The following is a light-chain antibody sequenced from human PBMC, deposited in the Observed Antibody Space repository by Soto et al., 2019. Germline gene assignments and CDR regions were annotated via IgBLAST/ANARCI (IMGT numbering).Light chain of an antibody. J-gene: IGKJ4*01. Sequence: DIHMTHSPSTLSASVGDGVTVTYRASQSISSWLAWYQQQPGKAPKLLIYAASTLQSGVPSRFSGSGSGTELTLTISSLQPDDFETYYCQQYNSYSRALTFGGGTKVDI. CDR2: AAS. CDR3: QQYNSYSRALT. V-gene: IGKV1-5*01. CDR1: QSISSW.